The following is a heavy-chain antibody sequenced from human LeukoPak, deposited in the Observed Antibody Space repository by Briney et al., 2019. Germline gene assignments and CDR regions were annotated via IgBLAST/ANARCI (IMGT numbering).Heavy chain of an antibody. J-gene: IGHJ6*02. CDR2: ISGSGGST. Sequence: GGSLRLSCAASGFTFSSYAMSWVRQAPGKGLEWVSAISGSGGSTYYADSVKGRFTISRDNSKNTLYLQMNSLRAEDTAVYYCAKRLYSSGWLDYYYGMDVWGQGTTVTVSS. V-gene: IGHV3-23*01. CDR1: GFTFSSYA. D-gene: IGHD6-19*01. CDR3: AKRLYSSGWLDYYYGMDV.